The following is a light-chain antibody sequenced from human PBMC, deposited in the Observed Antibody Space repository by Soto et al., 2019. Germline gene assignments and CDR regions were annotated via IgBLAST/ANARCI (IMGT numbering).Light chain of an antibody. V-gene: IGLV1-44*01. J-gene: IGLJ2*01. CDR2: GDN. Sequence: QSVLTQSPSVSGTPGQGVTISCSGGTSNIGTYTVNWYQQLPGTAPNVLIYGDNQRPSGVADRFSGSKSGTSASLAISGLQSEDEADYYCAAWYDSLNGVVFGGGTKVTVL. CDR3: AAWYDSLNGVV. CDR1: TSNIGTYT.